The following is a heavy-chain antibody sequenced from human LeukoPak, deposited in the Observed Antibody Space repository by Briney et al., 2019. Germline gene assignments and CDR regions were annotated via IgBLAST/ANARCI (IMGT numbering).Heavy chain of an antibody. D-gene: IGHD4-17*01. Sequence: VASVKVSCTASGGTFSSYAISWVRQAPGQGLEWMGGIIPIFGTANYAQKFQGRVTITADKSTSTAYMELSSLRSEDTAGYYCARAPDGDYGDYVGDYWGQGTLVTVSS. V-gene: IGHV1-69*06. CDR2: IIPIFGTA. CDR3: ARAPDGDYGDYVGDY. J-gene: IGHJ4*02. CDR1: GGTFSSYA.